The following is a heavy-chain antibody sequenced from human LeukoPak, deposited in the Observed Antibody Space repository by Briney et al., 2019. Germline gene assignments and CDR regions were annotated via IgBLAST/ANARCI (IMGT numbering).Heavy chain of an antibody. J-gene: IGHJ3*02. D-gene: IGHD6-19*01. CDR1: GGSISSSSYY. CDR3: ARSSRGWQDAFDI. V-gene: IGHV4-39*07. CDR2: IYYSGST. Sequence: PSETLSLTCTVSGGSISSSSYYWGWIRQPPGKGLEWIGSIYYSGSTNYNPSLKSRVTISVDTSKNQFSLKLSSVTAADTAVYYCARSSRGWQDAFDIWGQGTMVTVSS.